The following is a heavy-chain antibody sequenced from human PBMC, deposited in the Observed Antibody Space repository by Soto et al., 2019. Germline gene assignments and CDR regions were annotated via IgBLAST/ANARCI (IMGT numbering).Heavy chain of an antibody. CDR1: GGSISSYY. CDR2: IYYSGST. J-gene: IGHJ4*02. CDR3: VGTPPLTEFDY. Sequence: SETLSLTCTVSGGSISSYYWSWIRQPPGKGLEWIGYIYYSGSTNYNPSLKSRVTISVDTSKNQFSLKLSSVTAADTAVYYCVGTPPLTEFDYWGQGTLVTVSS. V-gene: IGHV4-59*01. D-gene: IGHD6-13*01.